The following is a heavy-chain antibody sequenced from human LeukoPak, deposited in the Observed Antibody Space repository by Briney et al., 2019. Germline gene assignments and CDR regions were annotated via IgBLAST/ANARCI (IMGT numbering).Heavy chain of an antibody. CDR3: AKIRWIQLWLVDY. V-gene: IGHV3-23*01. CDR1: GFTFSSYA. CDR2: ISDSGGNT. Sequence: SGGSLRLSCAASGFTFSSYAMSWVRQAPGKGLEWVSSISDSGGNTYYADSVKGRFTISRDNSKNTLYLQMNSLRAEDTAVYYCAKIRWIQLWLVDYWGQGTLVTVSS. D-gene: IGHD5-18*01. J-gene: IGHJ4*02.